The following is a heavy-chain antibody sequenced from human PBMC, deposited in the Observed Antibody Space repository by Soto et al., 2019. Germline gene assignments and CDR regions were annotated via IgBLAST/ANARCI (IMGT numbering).Heavy chain of an antibody. J-gene: IGHJ6*02. Sequence: QVQLQESGPGLVKPSETLSLTCNVSGGSMSSYFWSWIRQPAGKGLEWIGRIYSSGSTNYNPSLKSRVTMSIDTSKNPFSLKLSSVTAADTAVYFCARVKTVDYSGMGVWGQGTTVTVSS. CDR2: IYSSGST. V-gene: IGHV4-4*07. CDR3: ARVKTVDYSGMGV. CDR1: GGSMSSYF.